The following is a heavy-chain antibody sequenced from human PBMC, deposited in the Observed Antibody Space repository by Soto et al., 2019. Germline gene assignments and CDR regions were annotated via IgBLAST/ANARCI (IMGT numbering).Heavy chain of an antibody. V-gene: IGHV4-61*01. Sequence: QVQLQESGPGLVKPSETLSLTCTVSGGSVSSGSYYWSWIRQPPGKGLEWIGYIYYSGSTNYNPSLKSRVTISVDTSKNQFSLKLSSVTAADTAVYYCARDLLAWGSGRAPWGQGTLVTVSS. CDR3: ARDLLAWGSGRAP. CDR2: IYYSGST. J-gene: IGHJ5*02. D-gene: IGHD3-10*01. CDR1: GGSVSSGSYY.